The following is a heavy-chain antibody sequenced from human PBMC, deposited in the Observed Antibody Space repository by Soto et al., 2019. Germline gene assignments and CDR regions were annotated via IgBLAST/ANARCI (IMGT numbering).Heavy chain of an antibody. CDR3: VKGLIAAAGPYYYGMDV. Sequence: GGSMRLSCAASGLTFSSYAMGWVRQAPGKGLEYVSAISSNGGSTYYADSVKGRFTISRDNSKNTLYLQMSSLRAEDTAVYYCVKGLIAAAGPYYYGMDVWGQGTTVTVSS. D-gene: IGHD6-13*01. CDR2: ISSNGGST. J-gene: IGHJ6*02. CDR1: GLTFSSYA. V-gene: IGHV3-64D*08.